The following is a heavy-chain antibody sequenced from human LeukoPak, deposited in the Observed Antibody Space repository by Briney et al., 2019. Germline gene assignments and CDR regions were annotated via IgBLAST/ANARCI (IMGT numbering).Heavy chain of an antibody. V-gene: IGHV4-39*07. D-gene: IGHD2-15*01. Sequence: TSETLSLTCTVSGGSISSNSYYWGWIRQPPGKGLEWIGSIYYSGSTYYNPSLKSRVTISVDTSKNQFSLKLSSVTAADTAVYYCARADYWPDNWFDPWGQGTLVTVSS. CDR1: GGSISSNSYY. CDR2: IYYSGST. CDR3: ARADYWPDNWFDP. J-gene: IGHJ5*02.